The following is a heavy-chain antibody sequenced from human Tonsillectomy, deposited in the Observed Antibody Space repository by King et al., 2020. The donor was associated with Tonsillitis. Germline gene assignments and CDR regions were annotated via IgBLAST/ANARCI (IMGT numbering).Heavy chain of an antibody. V-gene: IGHV3-23*04. CDR1: GFAFSSYA. CDR2: ITGSGGST. J-gene: IGHJ4*02. Sequence: VQLVESGGGLVQPGESLRLSCAASGFAFSSYAMSWVRQAPGKGLEWVSAITGSGGSTYYADSVKGRFTISRDNSKNTLYLQMNSLRAEDTAVYYCAKVAELLWFGEPFRYFDYWGQGTLVTVSS. D-gene: IGHD3-10*01. CDR3: AKVAELLWFGEPFRYFDY.